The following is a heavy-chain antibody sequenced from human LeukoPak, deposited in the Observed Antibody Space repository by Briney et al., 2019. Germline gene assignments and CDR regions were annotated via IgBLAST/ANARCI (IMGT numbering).Heavy chain of an antibody. CDR1: GGSFSGYY. CDR2: INHSGST. D-gene: IGHD2-2*01. CDR3: ARGPVVVVPAAHWYFDL. J-gene: IGHJ2*01. V-gene: IGHV4-34*01. Sequence: SETLSLTCAVYGGSFSGYYWSWIRQPPGKGLEWIGEINHSGSTNYNPSLKSRVTISVDTFKNQFSLKLSSVTAADTAVYYCARGPVVVVPAAHWYFDLWGRGTLVTVSS.